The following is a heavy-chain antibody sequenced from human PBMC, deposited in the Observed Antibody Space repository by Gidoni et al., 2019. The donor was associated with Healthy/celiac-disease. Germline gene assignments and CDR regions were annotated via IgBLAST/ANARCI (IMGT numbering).Heavy chain of an antibody. CDR2: IDWDDDK. CDR1: GFSLSTSGMC. D-gene: IGHD1-1*01. V-gene: IGHV2-70*01. CDR3: ARTPYNWNDGGWFDP. J-gene: IGHJ5*02. Sequence: QVTLRESGPALVKPTQTLTLTWTFSGFSLSTSGMCVSWIRQPPGKALEWLALIDWDDDKYYSTSLKTRLTISKDTSKNQVVLTMTNMDPVDTATYYCARTPYNWNDGGWFDPWGQGTLVTVSS.